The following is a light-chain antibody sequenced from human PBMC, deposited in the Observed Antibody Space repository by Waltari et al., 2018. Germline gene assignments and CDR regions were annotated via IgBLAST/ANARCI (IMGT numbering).Light chain of an antibody. CDR1: TSDVGGHNN. CDR2: DVN. Sequence: QSALTQPRSVPGSPGQSVTMSCTGTTSDVGGHNNVSWYQQYAGKVPKLMIYDVNKRPSGGPDRFSGSKSGNTASLTISGLQAEDEADYYCCSYAGSHTFVVFGGGTKLTVL. CDR3: CSYAGSHTFVV. J-gene: IGLJ2*01. V-gene: IGLV2-11*02.